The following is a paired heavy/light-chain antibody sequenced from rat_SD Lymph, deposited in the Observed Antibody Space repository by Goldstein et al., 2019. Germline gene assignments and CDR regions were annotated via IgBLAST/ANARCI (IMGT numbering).Heavy chain of an antibody. J-gene: IGHJ3*01. CDR1: GFTFSNYG. Sequence: EVQLVESGGGLVQPGRSLKLSCLASGFTFSNYGMNWIRQAPGKGLEWVASISSSSSYIYYADTVKGRFTISRDNAKNTLYLQMTSLRSEDTALYYCARPLTGSHWFAYWGQGTLVTVSS. V-gene: IGHV5-34*01. CDR2: ISSSSSYI. CDR3: ARPLTGSHWFAY. D-gene: IGHD5-1*01.
Light chain of an antibody. CDR1: QNVYNN. V-gene: IGKV6S5*01. J-gene: IGKJ2-3*01. CDR2: YAS. Sequence: NIVMTQSPKSMSISVGDRVTMNCKASQNVYNNIAWYQQKPGQSPKLLIYYASNRYNGVPDRFTGSGYGTDFTLTINSVQAEDAAFYYCQRIYNSLMYTFGAGTKLELK. CDR3: QRIYNSLMYT.